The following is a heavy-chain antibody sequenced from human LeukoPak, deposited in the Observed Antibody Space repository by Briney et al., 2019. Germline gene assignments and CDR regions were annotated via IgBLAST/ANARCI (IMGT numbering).Heavy chain of an antibody. J-gene: IGHJ4*02. CDR1: GGTFSSYA. D-gene: IGHD1-26*01. CDR3: ARGLGGATTFDY. V-gene: IGHV1-69*05. CDR2: IIPIFGTA. Sequence: ASVKVSCKASGGTFSSYAISWVRQAPGQGLEWMGRIIPIFGTANYAQKFQGRVTITTDESTSTAYMELSSLRSEDTAVYYCARGLGGATTFDYWGQGTLVTVSS.